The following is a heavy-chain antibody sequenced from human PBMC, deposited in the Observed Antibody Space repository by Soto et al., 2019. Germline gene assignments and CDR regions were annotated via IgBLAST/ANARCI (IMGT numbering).Heavy chain of an antibody. J-gene: IGHJ4*02. V-gene: IGHV3-74*01. CDR3: ARAAMVRGVIMKPEDY. CDR2: INSDGGST. D-gene: IGHD3-10*01. Sequence: PGGSLRLSCAASGFTFSSYWIHWVRQAPGKGLVWVSRINSDGGSTSYVDSVKGRFTISRDNAKNTLYLQMNSLRSEDTAVCYCARAAMVRGVIMKPEDYWGQGTLVTVSS. CDR1: GFTFSSYW.